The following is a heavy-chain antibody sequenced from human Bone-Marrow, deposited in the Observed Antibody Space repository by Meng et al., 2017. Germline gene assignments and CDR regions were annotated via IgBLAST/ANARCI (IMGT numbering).Heavy chain of an antibody. CDR3: SGHIDY. CDR2: IKSKTAGGTT. Sequence: GGSLRLSCAASGFTFSNAWMTWVRQAPGKGLEWVGLIKSKTAGGTTDYTAPVKGRFTISRDDSKNTVYLQMNSLKTEDTAVYYCSGHIDYWGQGTLVTVSS. J-gene: IGHJ4*02. D-gene: IGHD5-12*01. V-gene: IGHV3-15*01. CDR1: GFTFSNAW.